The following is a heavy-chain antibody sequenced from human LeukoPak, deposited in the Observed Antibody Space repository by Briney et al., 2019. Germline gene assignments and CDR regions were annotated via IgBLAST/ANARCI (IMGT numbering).Heavy chain of an antibody. D-gene: IGHD2-2*01. J-gene: IGHJ6*02. Sequence: AGSLRLSCAASGFTFSDYYMSWIRQAPGKGLEWVSYISSSGSTIYYADSVKGRFTISRDNAKNSLYLQMSSLRAEDTAVYYCARASWDIVVVPAASSDHYYGMDVWGQGTTVTVSS. CDR3: ARASWDIVVVPAASSDHYYGMDV. CDR2: ISSSGSTI. V-gene: IGHV3-11*01. CDR1: GFTFSDYY.